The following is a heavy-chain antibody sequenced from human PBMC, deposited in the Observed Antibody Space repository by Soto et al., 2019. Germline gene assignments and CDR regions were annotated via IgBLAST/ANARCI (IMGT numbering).Heavy chain of an antibody. J-gene: IGHJ5*02. V-gene: IGHV3-33*01. CDR3: ARGHDSSGYYEFDP. Sequence: GGSLRLSCAASGFTFSSYGMHWVRQAPGKGLEWVAVIWYDGSNKYYADSVKGRFTISRDNSKNTLYLQMNSLRAEDTAVYYCARGHDSSGYYEFDPWGQGTLVTVSS. D-gene: IGHD3-22*01. CDR1: GFTFSSYG. CDR2: IWYDGSNK.